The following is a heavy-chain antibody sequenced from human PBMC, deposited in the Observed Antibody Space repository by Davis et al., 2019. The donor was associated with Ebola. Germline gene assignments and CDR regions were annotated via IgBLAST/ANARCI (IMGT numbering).Heavy chain of an antibody. CDR2: IDPGDSYT. V-gene: IGHV5-10-1*01. Sequence: GESLKISCQTSGYSFSTYWISWVRQLPGKGLEWMGKIDPGDSYTTYSPSFQGHVTFSVDKSISTAYLQWSTVKASDTAVYYCARGDEWLRLGGLDYWGQGTLVTVSS. D-gene: IGHD5-12*01. CDR1: GYSFSTYW. J-gene: IGHJ4*02. CDR3: ARGDEWLRLGGLDY.